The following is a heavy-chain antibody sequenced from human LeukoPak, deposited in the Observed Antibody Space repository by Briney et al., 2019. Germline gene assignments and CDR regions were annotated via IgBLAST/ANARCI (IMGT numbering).Heavy chain of an antibody. CDR3: ARGVIAAMEYYFDY. J-gene: IGHJ4*02. D-gene: IGHD5-18*01. V-gene: IGHV1-8*01. CDR1: GYTFTSYD. Sequence: ASVKVSCKASGYTFTSYDINWVRQATGQGLERMGWMNPNSGNTGYAQKFQGRVTMTRNTSISTAYMELSSLRSEDTAVYYCARGVIAAMEYYFDYWGQGTLVTVSS. CDR2: MNPNSGNT.